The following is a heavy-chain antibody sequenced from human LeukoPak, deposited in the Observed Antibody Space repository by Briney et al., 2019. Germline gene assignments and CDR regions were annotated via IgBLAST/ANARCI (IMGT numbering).Heavy chain of an antibody. D-gene: IGHD3-22*01. CDR2: INPNSGGT. CDR3: ARAGGKYDSRTVGY. CDR1: GYTFTGYY. V-gene: IGHV1-2*02. J-gene: IGHJ4*02. Sequence: ASVKVSCKASGYTFTGYYMHWVRQAPGQGLEWMGWINPNSGGTNYAQKFQGRVTMTRDTSIGTAYMELSRLRSDDTAVYYCARAGGKYDSRTVGYWGQGTLVTVSS.